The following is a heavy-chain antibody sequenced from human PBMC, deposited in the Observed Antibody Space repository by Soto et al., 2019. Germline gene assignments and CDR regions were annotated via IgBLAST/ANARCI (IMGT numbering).Heavy chain of an antibody. Sequence: AASVKVSCKASGGTFSSYAISWVRQAPGQGLEWMGGIIPIFGTANYAQKFQGRVTITADESTSTAYMELSSLRSEDTAVYYRARGGTIFGVVNWGQGTLVTVSS. D-gene: IGHD3-3*01. CDR1: GGTFSSYA. CDR2: IIPIFGTA. V-gene: IGHV1-69*13. J-gene: IGHJ4*02. CDR3: ARGGTIFGVVN.